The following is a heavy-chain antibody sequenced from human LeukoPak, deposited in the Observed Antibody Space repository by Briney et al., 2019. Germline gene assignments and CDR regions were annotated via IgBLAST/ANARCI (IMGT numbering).Heavy chain of an antibody. D-gene: IGHD4-17*01. CDR3: ARVQTTVTTLDY. CDR2: IYSGGST. Sequence: SGGSLRLSCAASGFTVSSSYMSWVRQAPGKGLEWVSVIYSGGSTYYADSVKGRFTISRDNAKNSLYLQMNSLRAEDTAVYYCARVQTTVTTLDYWGQGTLVTVSS. CDR1: GFTVSSSY. V-gene: IGHV3-53*01. J-gene: IGHJ4*02.